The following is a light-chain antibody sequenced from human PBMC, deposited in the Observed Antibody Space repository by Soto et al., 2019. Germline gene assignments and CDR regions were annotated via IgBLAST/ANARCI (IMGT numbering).Light chain of an antibody. CDR2: GNS. J-gene: IGLJ2*01. V-gene: IGLV1-40*01. CDR1: SSNIGAGYD. CDR3: QSYDSSMSVV. Sequence: QSVLTQPPSVSAAPGPRVTISCTGSSSNIGAGYDVHWYQQLPGTAPKLLIYGNSNRPSGGPDRFSGSKSGTSASLAITGLQAEDEADYYCQSYDSSMSVVFGGGTKLTVL.